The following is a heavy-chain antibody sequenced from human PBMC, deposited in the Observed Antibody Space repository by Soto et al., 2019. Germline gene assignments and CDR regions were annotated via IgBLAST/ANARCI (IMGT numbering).Heavy chain of an antibody. V-gene: IGHV1-69*01. CDR1: ADTFSSYA. Sequence: QVQLVQSGAEVKKPGSSVKVSCKASADTFSSYAFSWVRQAPGQGLEWMGGIIPFFHAANYAQRFQGRVTITADESTSTVYMELSSLRSEDTALYYCARDVISNYRYYGMDVWGQGTTVTVSS. J-gene: IGHJ6*02. CDR2: IIPFFHAA. CDR3: ARDVISNYRYYGMDV.